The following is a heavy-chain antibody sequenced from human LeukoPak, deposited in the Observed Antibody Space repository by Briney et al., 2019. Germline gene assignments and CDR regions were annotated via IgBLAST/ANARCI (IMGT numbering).Heavy chain of an antibody. CDR2: INYSGTT. V-gene: IGHV4-59*08. CDR3: ARMGGYSGYATH. CDR1: GGSISNYY. J-gene: IGHJ4*02. D-gene: IGHD5-12*01. Sequence: SETLSLTCTVSGGSISNYYWSWIRQPPGKGLEWIGDINYSGTTNYNPSLKNRLTISLDTSKNQFSLNLSSVTAADTAVYYCARMGGYSGYATHWGQGTLVTVSS.